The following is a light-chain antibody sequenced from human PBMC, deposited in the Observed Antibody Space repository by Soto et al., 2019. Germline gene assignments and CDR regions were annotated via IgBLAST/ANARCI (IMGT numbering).Light chain of an antibody. CDR3: EKYDNAPFT. Sequence: DIQMTQSPSSLSAYVGDRVTITCRASQGISNYVAWYQQKPGTVPKLLIYAAFILRPDVPSRFSGSGSGTDFTLTISSLPPEDVATYYWEKYDNAPFTFGPGTKVDRK. J-gene: IGKJ3*01. CDR2: AAF. CDR1: QGISNY. V-gene: IGKV1-27*01.